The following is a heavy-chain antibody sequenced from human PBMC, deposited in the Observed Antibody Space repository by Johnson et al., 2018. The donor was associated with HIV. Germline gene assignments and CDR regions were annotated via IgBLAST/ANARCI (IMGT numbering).Heavy chain of an antibody. CDR1: GFTFGDYA. D-gene: IGHD3-16*02. CDR2: LTSGGDT. CDR3: VRGGLGYQNIHDPFDI. J-gene: IGHJ3*02. V-gene: IGHV3-23*04. Sequence: VQLVESGGDLVQPGRSLTLSCTASGFTFGDYAMSWFRQAPGKGLEWVSVLTSGGDTWYADSVTGRCTISRDDSKNTLYLQMNSLRAEDTALYYCVRGGLGYQNIHDPFDIWGQGTMVTVSS.